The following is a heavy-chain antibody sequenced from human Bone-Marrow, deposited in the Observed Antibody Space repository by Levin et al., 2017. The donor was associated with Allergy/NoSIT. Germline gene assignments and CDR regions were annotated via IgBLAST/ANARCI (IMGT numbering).Heavy chain of an antibody. V-gene: IGHV3-21*06. CDR3: ASWAMFYYDGSDFDYFYYGTDV. J-gene: IGHJ6*02. D-gene: IGHD3-16*01. CDR2: ISGGSSRI. CDR1: GLSFSNYD. Sequence: GGSLRLSCTASGLSFSNYDMNWVRQAPGKGLEWVSSISGGSSRIYYADSVKGRFTISRDNAKNSLYLQMNSLRVEDTAVYYCASWAMFYYDGSDFDYFYYGTDVWGQGTTVTVSS.